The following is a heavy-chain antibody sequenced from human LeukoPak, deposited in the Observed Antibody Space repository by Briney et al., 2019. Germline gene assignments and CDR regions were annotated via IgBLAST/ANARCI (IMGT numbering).Heavy chain of an antibody. J-gene: IGHJ4*02. CDR1: GGSISSYY. D-gene: IGHD3-3*02. V-gene: IGHV4-59*01. Sequence: SETLSLTCTVSGGSISSYYWSWIRQPPGKGLEWIGYIYYSGSTNYNPSLKSRVTISVDTSKNQFSLKLSSVTAADTAMYYCARGKLGDFDYWGQGTLVTVSS. CDR2: IYYSGST. CDR3: ARGKLGDFDY.